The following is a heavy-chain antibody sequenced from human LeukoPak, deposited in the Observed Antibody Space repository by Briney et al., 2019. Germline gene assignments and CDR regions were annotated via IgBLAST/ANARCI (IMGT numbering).Heavy chain of an antibody. CDR1: GFTFSSYE. Sequence: SGGSLRLSCAASGFTFSSYEMTWVRQAPGKGLEWVSYISSSGSTIYYADSVKGRFTISRDNAKNSLYLQMNSLRAEDTAVYYCARDMSGYSPNWGQGTLVTVSS. J-gene: IGHJ4*02. CDR2: ISSSGSTI. V-gene: IGHV3-48*03. CDR3: ARDMSGYSPN. D-gene: IGHD3-9*01.